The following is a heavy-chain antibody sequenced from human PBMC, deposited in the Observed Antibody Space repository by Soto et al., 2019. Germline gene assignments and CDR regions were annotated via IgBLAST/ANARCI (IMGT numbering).Heavy chain of an antibody. V-gene: IGHV4-34*01. CDR1: GGSFSTYY. D-gene: IGHD3-9*01. CDR3: ARGGSNDWQVAFDI. J-gene: IGHJ3*02. CDR2: INHSGSN. Sequence: QLQQGGAGLLKPSETMSLTCVVSGGSFSTYYCNWIRLSPGKGLEWIGEINHSGSNNYSPSLKSRVTMSLDTSKNQLSLKLTSVTAADTAVYYCARGGSNDWQVAFDIWGQGTMVTFSP.